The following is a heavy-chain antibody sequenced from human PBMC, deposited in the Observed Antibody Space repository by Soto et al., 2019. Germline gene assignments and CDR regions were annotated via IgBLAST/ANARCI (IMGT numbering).Heavy chain of an antibody. V-gene: IGHV1-18*04. J-gene: IGHJ6*02. D-gene: IGHD2-21*02. CDR2: ISAYNGET. CDR1: GYTFTPYG. Sequence: QIQLEQSGAEVKKPGASVRVPCKASGYTFTPYGFSWVRQAPGQGLGGMGWISAYNGETNLEEKFQGRVTMTTDTATATGYLEVRSLKTDDTAVYYCARTCPLGACYKHDLYKFGLDVWGQGTTVIVSS. CDR3: ARTCPLGACYKHDLYKFGLDV.